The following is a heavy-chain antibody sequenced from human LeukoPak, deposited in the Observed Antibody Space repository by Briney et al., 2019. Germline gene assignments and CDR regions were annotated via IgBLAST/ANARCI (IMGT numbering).Heavy chain of an antibody. V-gene: IGHV3-33*08. D-gene: IGHD6-19*01. J-gene: IGHJ4*02. Sequence: PGGSLRLSCAASGFTFSSYAMSWVRQAPGKGLEWVAVIWYDGSNKYYADSVKGRFTISRDNSKNTLYLQMNSLRAEDTAVYYCASLYSSGLTNYWGQGTLVTVSS. CDR2: IWYDGSNK. CDR1: GFTFSSYA. CDR3: ASLYSSGLTNY.